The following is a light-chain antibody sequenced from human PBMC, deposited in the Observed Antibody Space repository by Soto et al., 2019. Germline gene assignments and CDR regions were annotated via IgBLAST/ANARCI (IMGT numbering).Light chain of an antibody. V-gene: IGKV3-11*01. CDR2: AAS. CDR1: QSVGTS. J-gene: IGKJ4*01. CDR3: QQRNNWLT. Sequence: DIVLTQSAATLSLYPGERATLSCRASQSVGTSLAWFQHKPGQAPRLLLYAASNRAAGIPVRFSGSGSGTDFTLTISSLEPEDFAVYYFQQRNNWLTFGGGTKVDIK.